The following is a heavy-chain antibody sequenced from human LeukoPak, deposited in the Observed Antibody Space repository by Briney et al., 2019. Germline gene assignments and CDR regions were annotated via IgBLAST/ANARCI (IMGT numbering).Heavy chain of an antibody. CDR1: GGSISSYY. V-gene: IGHV4-59*12. CDR3: ARDGGVVPAAFPFDY. CDR2: IYYSGST. J-gene: IGHJ4*02. D-gene: IGHD2-2*01. Sequence: SETLSLTCTVSGGSISSYYWSWIRQPPGKGLEWIGYIYYSGSTNYNPSLKSRVTISVDTSKNQFSLKLSSVTAADTAVYYCARDGGVVPAAFPFDYWGQGTLVTVSS.